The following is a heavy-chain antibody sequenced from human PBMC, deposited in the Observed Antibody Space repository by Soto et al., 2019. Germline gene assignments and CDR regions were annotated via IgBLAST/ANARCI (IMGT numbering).Heavy chain of an antibody. CDR2: IYYSGST. V-gene: IGHV4-39*01. CDR3: ARHRSTGYSSSWYYYFDY. D-gene: IGHD6-13*01. J-gene: IGHJ4*02. CDR1: GGSISSSSYY. Sequence: QLQLQESGPGLVKPSETLSLTCTVSGGSISSSSYYWGWIRQPPGKGLEWIGSIYYSGSTYYNPSLKSRVTVSVDTSNNQFSLTLSSVTAADAAVYYCARHRSTGYSSSWYYYFDYWGQGTLVTVSS.